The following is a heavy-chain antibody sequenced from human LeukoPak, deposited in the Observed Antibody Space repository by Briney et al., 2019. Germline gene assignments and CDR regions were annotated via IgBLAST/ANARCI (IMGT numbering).Heavy chain of an antibody. CDR2: IYYSVSS. D-gene: IGHD3-10*01. CDR3: ARTEYYFDH. V-gene: IGHV4-59*01. Sequence: SETLSLTCTVSSGSISSYYCSWIRQPPRIGLEWIGYIYYSVSSNYNPSFMSGVTMSVEASKKQFSLRVSSVTAADTAVYYCARTEYYFDHWGQGTLVTVSS. J-gene: IGHJ4*02. CDR1: SGSISSYY.